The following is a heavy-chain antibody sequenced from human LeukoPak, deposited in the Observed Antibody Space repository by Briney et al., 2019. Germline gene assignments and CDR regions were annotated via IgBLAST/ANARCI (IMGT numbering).Heavy chain of an antibody. D-gene: IGHD2-2*02. V-gene: IGHV4-59*02. Sequence: PSETLSLTCTVSGGSVSSYYWSWIRQPPGKGLEWIGYIYYSGSTNYNPSLKSRVTISVDTSKNQFSLKLSSVTAADTAVYYCARGALVVPAAIRLDYWGQGTLVTVSS. CDR2: IYYSGST. CDR1: GGSVSSYY. J-gene: IGHJ4*02. CDR3: ARGALVVPAAIRLDY.